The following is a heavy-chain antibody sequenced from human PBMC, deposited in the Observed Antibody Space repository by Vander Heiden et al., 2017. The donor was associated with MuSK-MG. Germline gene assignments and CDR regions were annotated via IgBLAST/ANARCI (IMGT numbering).Heavy chain of an antibody. D-gene: IGHD2-2*01. V-gene: IGHV3-23*01. J-gene: IGHJ3*02. CDR2: ISGSGGST. CDR1: GFTFSSYA. CDR3: AKPLYCSSTSCYAAAFDI. Sequence: EVQLLAPGGGLVQPGGSLRLSCAASGFTFSSYAMSWVRQAPGKGLEWVSAISGSGGSTYYADSVKGRFTISRDNSKNTLYLQMNSLRAEDTAVYYCAKPLYCSSTSCYAAAFDIWGQGTMVTVSS.